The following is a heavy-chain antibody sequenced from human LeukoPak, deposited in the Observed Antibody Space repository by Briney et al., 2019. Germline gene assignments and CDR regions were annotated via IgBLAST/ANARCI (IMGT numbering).Heavy chain of an antibody. CDR3: ARADYGDYAHGWFDP. J-gene: IGHJ5*02. Sequence: SSAKVSCKASGGTFSSYAISWVRQAPGQGLEWMGGIIPIFGTANYAQKFQGRVTITTDESTSTAYMELSSLRSEDTAVYYCARADYGDYAHGWFDPWGQGTLVTVSS. V-gene: IGHV1-69*05. CDR1: GGTFSSYA. D-gene: IGHD4-17*01. CDR2: IIPIFGTA.